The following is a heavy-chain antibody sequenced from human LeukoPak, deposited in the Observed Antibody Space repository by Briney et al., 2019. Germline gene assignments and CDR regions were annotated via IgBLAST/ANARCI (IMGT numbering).Heavy chain of an antibody. D-gene: IGHD2-21*02. Sequence: GGSLRLPCAASGFTFSSYGMYWVRQAPGKGLEWVAFIRFDGNNKYYTDAVKGRFTISRDNSKNTLSLQMNSLRAEDTAVYYCAKDRGDLGALDYWGQGTLVTVSS. CDR1: GFTFSSYG. CDR3: AKDRGDLGALDY. V-gene: IGHV3-30*02. CDR2: IRFDGNNK. J-gene: IGHJ4*02.